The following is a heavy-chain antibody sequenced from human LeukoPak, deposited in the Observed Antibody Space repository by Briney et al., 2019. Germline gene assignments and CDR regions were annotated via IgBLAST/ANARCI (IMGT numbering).Heavy chain of an antibody. Sequence: SETLSLTCTVSGVSITGNDKFWSWLRQPPGKGLEWVVYIDYSGTTYYNPSINGRVNMSRDTSKDHVSLHLDSVTAADTAFYYCGGGLGYCSSTRCPPDSWGQGTLVSVSS. CDR3: GGGLGYCSSTRCPPDS. D-gene: IGHD2-2*01. V-gene: IGHV4-30-4*01. CDR1: GVSITGNDKF. CDR2: IDYSGTT. J-gene: IGHJ5*01.